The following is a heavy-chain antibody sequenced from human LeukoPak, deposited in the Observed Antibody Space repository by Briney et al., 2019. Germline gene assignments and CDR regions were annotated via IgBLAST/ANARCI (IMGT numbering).Heavy chain of an antibody. CDR3: ARDSTSDAFDI. CDR1: GFTFSSYA. V-gene: IGHV3-30-3*01. D-gene: IGHD2-2*01. Sequence: HPGGSLRPSCAASGFTFSSYAMHWVRQAPGKGLEWVAVISYDGSNKYYADSVKGRFTISRDNSKNTLYLQMNSLRAEDTAVYYCARDSTSDAFDIWGPGTMVTVSS. CDR2: ISYDGSNK. J-gene: IGHJ3*02.